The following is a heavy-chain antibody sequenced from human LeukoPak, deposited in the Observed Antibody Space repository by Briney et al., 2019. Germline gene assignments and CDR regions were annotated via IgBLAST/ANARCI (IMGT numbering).Heavy chain of an antibody. D-gene: IGHD2-15*01. CDR3: ARDEGGY. Sequence: GGSLRLSCAASAFTFSSYAMHWVRQAPGKGLEWVAVISYDGSNKYYADSVKGRFTISRDNSKNTLYLQMNSLRAEDTAVYYCARDEGGYWGQGTLVTVSS. CDR1: AFTFSSYA. V-gene: IGHV3-30*01. CDR2: ISYDGSNK. J-gene: IGHJ4*02.